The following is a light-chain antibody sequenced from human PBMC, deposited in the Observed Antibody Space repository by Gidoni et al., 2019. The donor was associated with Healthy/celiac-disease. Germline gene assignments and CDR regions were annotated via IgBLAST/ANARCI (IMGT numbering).Light chain of an antibody. J-gene: IGKJ3*01. CDR1: QSVSSN. V-gene: IGKV3-15*01. CDR2: GAS. CDR3: QQYNNWPLFT. Sequence: IVMTQSPATLSVSPGERATLSCRASQSVSSNLAWYQQKPGQAPRLLIYGASTRATGIPARFSGSGSGTEFTLTISSLQSEDFAVYYCQQYNNWPLFTFGPXTKVDIK.